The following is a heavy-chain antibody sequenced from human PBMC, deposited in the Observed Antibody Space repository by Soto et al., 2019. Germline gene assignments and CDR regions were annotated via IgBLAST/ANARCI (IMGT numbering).Heavy chain of an antibody. V-gene: IGHV3-74*01. CDR1: GFPFSSYW. J-gene: IGHJ4*02. Sequence: EVQLVESGGDLVQRGGSLRLSCAASGFPFSSYWMHWVRHTPGKGLDWVARISGDGVTTYYADSVTGRFTVSRDNAKNTLSLQRSGLRAEDTAVYYCAREYYGLLTGYYTDYWGQGTLVSVPS. CDR2: ISGDGVTT. CDR3: AREYYGLLTGYYTDY. D-gene: IGHD3-9*01.